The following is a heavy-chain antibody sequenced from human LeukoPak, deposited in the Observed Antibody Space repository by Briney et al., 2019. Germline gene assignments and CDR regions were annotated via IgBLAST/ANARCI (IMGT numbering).Heavy chain of an antibody. Sequence: GGSLRLSCAVSGFTFSSYSMNWVRQAPGKGLEWISYIGKSSSSISYADSVKGRFTISTDNAKSSLYLQMNSLRAEDTAVYYCARDYGYWFDYWGQGTLVTVSS. J-gene: IGHJ4*02. CDR3: ARDYGYWFDY. D-gene: IGHD5-24*01. CDR1: GFTFSSYS. V-gene: IGHV3-48*01. CDR2: IGKSSSSI.